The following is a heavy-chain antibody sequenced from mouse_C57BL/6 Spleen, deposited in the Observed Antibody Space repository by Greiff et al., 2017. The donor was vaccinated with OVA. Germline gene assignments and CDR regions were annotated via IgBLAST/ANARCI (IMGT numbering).Heavy chain of an antibody. J-gene: IGHJ4*01. Sequence: QVQLQQPGAELVRPGSSVKLSCKASGYTFTSYWMDWVKQRPGQGLEWIGNIYPSDSETHYNQKFKDKATLTVDKSSSTAYMQLRSLTSEDSAVYDCARDYNLYAMDYWGQGTSVTVSS. CDR1: GYTFTSYW. CDR2: IYPSDSET. CDR3: ARDYNLYAMDY. V-gene: IGHV1-61*01. D-gene: IGHD1-3*01.